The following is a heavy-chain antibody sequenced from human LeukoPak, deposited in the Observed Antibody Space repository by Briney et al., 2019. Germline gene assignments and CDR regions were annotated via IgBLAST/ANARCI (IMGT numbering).Heavy chain of an antibody. CDR2: IYYSGHT. CDR3: ARGSWTLSSGWYSLDYFDY. J-gene: IGHJ4*02. Sequence: SETLSLTCTVSGGSISTSTYYWGWIRQPPGKGLEWIRSIYYSGHTNYNPSLKSRVTISVDTSKNQFSLKLSSVTAADTAVYYCARGSWTLSSGWYSLDYFDYWGQGTLVTVSS. V-gene: IGHV4-39*07. CDR1: GGSISTSTYY. D-gene: IGHD6-19*01.